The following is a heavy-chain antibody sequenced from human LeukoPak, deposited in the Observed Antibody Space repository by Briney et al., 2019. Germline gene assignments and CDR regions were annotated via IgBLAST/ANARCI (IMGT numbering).Heavy chain of an antibody. CDR2: IKQDGSEK. Sequence: PGGSLRLSCAASGFTFSSYWMSWVRQAPGKGLEWVANIKQDGSEKYYVDSVKGRFTISRDNAKNSLYLQMNSLGAEDTAVYYCATEKRGYSYGSPAALGYWGQGTLVTVSS. D-gene: IGHD5-18*01. CDR1: GFTFSSYW. J-gene: IGHJ4*02. CDR3: ATEKRGYSYGSPAALGY. V-gene: IGHV3-7*01.